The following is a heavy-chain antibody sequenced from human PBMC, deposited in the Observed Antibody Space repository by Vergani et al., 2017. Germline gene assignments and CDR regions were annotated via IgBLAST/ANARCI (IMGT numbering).Heavy chain of an antibody. CDR2: INHSGST. CDR1: GGSFSGYY. J-gene: IGHJ5*02. CDR3: ARLITMIVVVSSGNWFDP. Sequence: QVQLQQWGAGLLKPSETLSLTCAVYGGSFSGYYWSWIRQPPGKGLEWIGEINHSGSTNYNPSLKSLVTISVDTSKNQFSLKLGSVTAADTAVYYCARLITMIVVVSSGNWFDPWGQGTLVTVSS. D-gene: IGHD3-22*01. V-gene: IGHV4-34*01.